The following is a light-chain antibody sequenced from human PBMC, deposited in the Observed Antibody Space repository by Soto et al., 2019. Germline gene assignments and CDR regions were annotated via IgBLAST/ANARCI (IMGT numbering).Light chain of an antibody. Sequence: DIQLTQSPSFLSASVGDRVTITCRASQDVSRYLAWYQQKPGKAPNLLIYAASTLRSGVPSRFSGSGSETEFTLTISSLQPEDFATYYCQQLNSYRFTFGPGTKVDSK. V-gene: IGKV1-9*01. J-gene: IGKJ3*01. CDR2: AAS. CDR3: QQLNSYRFT. CDR1: QDVSRY.